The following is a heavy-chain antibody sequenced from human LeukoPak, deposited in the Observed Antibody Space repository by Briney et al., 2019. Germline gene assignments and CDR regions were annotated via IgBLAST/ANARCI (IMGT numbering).Heavy chain of an antibody. CDR3: ARVADIVVVPAALDY. CDR1: GYTFTSYY. D-gene: IGHD2-2*01. Sequence: ASVNVSCKASGYTFTSYYMHWVREAPGQGLEWMGIINPSGGSTSYAQKFQGRVTMTRDSSTSTVYMELSSLRSEDTAVYYCARVADIVVVPAALDYWGQGTLVTVSS. CDR2: INPSGGST. J-gene: IGHJ4*02. V-gene: IGHV1-46*01.